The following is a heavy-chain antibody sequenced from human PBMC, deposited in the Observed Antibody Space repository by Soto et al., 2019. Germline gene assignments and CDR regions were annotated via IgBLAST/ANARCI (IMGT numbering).Heavy chain of an antibody. CDR1: GFSLSTIGVC. CDR2: IYWDDDK. CDR3: APAGIAADGTDLPAPWALDI. D-gene: IGHD6-13*01. V-gene: IGHV2-5*02. Sequence: QITLKESGPTLVKPTQTLTLTCTFSGFSLSTIGVCVGWIRQPPGNALELLALIYWDDDKRYSPSLKSRLTITKDTSKNPVVLTMTNMDPVDTDTYYGAPAGIAADGTDLPAPWALDIWGQGTMVTVSS. J-gene: IGHJ3*02.